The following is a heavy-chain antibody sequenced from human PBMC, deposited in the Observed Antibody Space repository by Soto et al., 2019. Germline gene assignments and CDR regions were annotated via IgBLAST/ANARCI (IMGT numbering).Heavy chain of an antibody. D-gene: IGHD3-3*01. Sequence: EVQLVESGGGLVKPGGSLRLSCAASGFTFSSYSMNWVRQAPWKGLEWVSSISSSSSYIYYADSVKGRFTISRDNAKNSLYLQMNSLRAEDTALYYCARADYDFWSGTSYGMDVWGQGTTVTVSS. V-gene: IGHV3-21*01. CDR1: GFTFSSYS. J-gene: IGHJ6*02. CDR2: ISSSSSYI. CDR3: ARADYDFWSGTSYGMDV.